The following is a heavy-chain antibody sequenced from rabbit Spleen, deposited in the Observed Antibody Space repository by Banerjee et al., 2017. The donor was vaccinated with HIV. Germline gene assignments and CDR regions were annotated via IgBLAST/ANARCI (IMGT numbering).Heavy chain of an antibody. V-gene: IGHV1S40*01. CDR1: GFSFSSDY. Sequence: QSLEESGGDLVKPGASLTLTCTASGFSFSSDYMCWVRQAPGKGLEWIACIYVGGSGSTYYASWAKGRFTISKASATPVTLQMTSLTAADTASYFCARLIHAGVGGDGYAMPLWCPGTLVTVS. D-gene: IGHD6-1*01. CDR2: IYVGGSGST. J-gene: IGHJ4*01. CDR3: ARLIHAGVGGDGYAMPL.